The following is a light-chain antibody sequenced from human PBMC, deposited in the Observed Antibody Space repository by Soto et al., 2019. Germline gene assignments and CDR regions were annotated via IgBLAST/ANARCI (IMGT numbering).Light chain of an antibody. CDR2: DVT. Sequence: QSVLTQPPSASGSPGQSVTISCTGTSSDVGTYNSVSWYQQHPGKAPKLMIYDVTKRPSGVPDRFSGSKSGNTASLTISGLQAEDEAHYYCTSYTSSTTLVFGGGTKLTVL. CDR3: TSYTSSTTLV. CDR1: SSDVGTYNS. V-gene: IGLV2-8*01. J-gene: IGLJ2*01.